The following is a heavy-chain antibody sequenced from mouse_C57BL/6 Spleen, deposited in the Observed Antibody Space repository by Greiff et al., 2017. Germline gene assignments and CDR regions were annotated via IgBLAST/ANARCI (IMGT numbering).Heavy chain of an antibody. CDR3: ARQGVRLDYAMDY. Sequence: EVMLVESGGGLVKPGGSLKLSCAASGFTFSDYGIHWVRQAPEKGLEWVAYISSGSSTIYYAATVTGPFTIPRDKAKNTLLLQMTSLRSEDTAMYYCARQGVRLDYAMDYWGQGTSVTVSA. CDR1: GFTFSDYG. V-gene: IGHV5-17*01. J-gene: IGHJ4*01. D-gene: IGHD2-4*01. CDR2: ISSGSSTI.